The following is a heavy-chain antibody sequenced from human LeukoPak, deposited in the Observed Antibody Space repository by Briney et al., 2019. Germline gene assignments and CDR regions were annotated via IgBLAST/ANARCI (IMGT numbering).Heavy chain of an antibody. CDR3: ARERQLERLAFGKEGSALDY. J-gene: IGHJ4*02. Sequence: GGSLRPSCAASGITFNSYTMNWVRQAPGKGLEWVSSISSSSSYIYYAASVKGRFTISRDNAKNSLYLQMNRLRAEDTAVYYCARERQLERLAFGKEGSALDYWGQGTLVTVSS. CDR1: GITFNSYT. CDR2: ISSSSSYI. V-gene: IGHV3-21*01. D-gene: IGHD1-1*01.